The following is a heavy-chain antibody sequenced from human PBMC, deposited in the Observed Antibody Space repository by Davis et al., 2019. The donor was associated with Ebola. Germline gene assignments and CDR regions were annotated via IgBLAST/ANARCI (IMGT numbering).Heavy chain of an antibody. Sequence: LKISCTTTGFTFGDYAMHWVRQAPGKGLEWVGFIRSKGYGGKTEYAASVKGRFTISRDDSKSIAYLQMNSLKTEDTAVYYCTRDLKQPPPSYYYGMDVWGQGTTVTVS. J-gene: IGHJ6*02. CDR2: IRSKGYGGKT. CDR3: TRDLKQPPPSYYYGMDV. CDR1: GFTFGDYA. D-gene: IGHD6-13*01. V-gene: IGHV3-49*04.